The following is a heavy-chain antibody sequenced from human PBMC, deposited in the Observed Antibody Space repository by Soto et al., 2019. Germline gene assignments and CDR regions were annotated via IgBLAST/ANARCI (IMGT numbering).Heavy chain of an antibody. V-gene: IGHV1-69*04. Sequence: GASVKVSCKASGGTFSSYTISWARQAPGQGLEWMGRIIPILGIANYAQKFQGRVTITADKSTSTAYMELSSLRSEDTAVYYCAGDPNRFSSSTDLDYWGQGTLVTVS. J-gene: IGHJ4*02. CDR1: GGTFSSYT. D-gene: IGHD6-6*01. CDR3: AGDPNRFSSSTDLDY. CDR2: IIPILGIA.